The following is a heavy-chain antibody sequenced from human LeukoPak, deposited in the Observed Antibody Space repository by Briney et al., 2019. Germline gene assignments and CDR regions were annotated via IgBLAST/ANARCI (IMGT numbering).Heavy chain of an antibody. J-gene: IGHJ4*02. V-gene: IGHV1-2*02. CDR3: ARGGSEGFDF. CDR2: INPNTGDT. D-gene: IGHD1-26*01. CDR1: GYTFAGFY. Sequence: ASVKVSCKASGYTFAGFYMHWVRQAPGQGLEWVGWINPNTGDTNLSQKFQGRVSMTRDTSINTAYMDLTSLRVDDTAFYYCARGGSEGFDFWGQGTLVTVSS.